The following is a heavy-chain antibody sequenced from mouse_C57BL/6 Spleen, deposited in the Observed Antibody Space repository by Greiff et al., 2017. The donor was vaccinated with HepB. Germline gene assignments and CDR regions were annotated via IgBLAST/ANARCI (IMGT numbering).Heavy chain of an antibody. CDR2: IDPEDGET. Sequence: EVQLQQSGAELVKPGASVKLSCTASGFNIKDYYMHWVKQRTEQGLEWIGRIDPEDGETKYAPKFQGKATITADTSSNTADLQLSSLTSEDTAVYYCASPYGSSYWFAYWGQGTLVTVSA. V-gene: IGHV14-2*01. CDR3: ASPYGSSYWFAY. J-gene: IGHJ3*01. CDR1: GFNIKDYY. D-gene: IGHD1-1*01.